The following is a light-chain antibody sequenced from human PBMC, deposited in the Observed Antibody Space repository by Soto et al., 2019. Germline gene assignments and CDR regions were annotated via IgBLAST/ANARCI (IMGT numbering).Light chain of an antibody. J-gene: IGKJ1*01. CDR1: QSINSW. V-gene: IGKV1-5*03. CDR2: RAS. Sequence: DIQMTQSPSTLSASVGDRVTITCRASQSINSWLAWYQQEPGKAPKLLIYRASSLQSGVPSRFSGSGSGTELTLTISSLQPDDFATYYCQHYNSYTPWTFGQGTKVEIK. CDR3: QHYNSYTPWT.